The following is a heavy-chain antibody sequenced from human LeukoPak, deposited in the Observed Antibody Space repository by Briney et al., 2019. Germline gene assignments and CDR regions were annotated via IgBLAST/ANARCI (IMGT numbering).Heavy chain of an antibody. J-gene: IGHJ6*03. Sequence: GGSLRLSCAASGFTFSSYGMHWVRQAPGKGLEWVANIKQDGSEKYYVDSVKGRFTISRDNAKNSLYLQMNSLRAEDTAVYYCARDVYYYYYMDVWGKGTTVTVSS. CDR1: GFTFSSYG. V-gene: IGHV3-7*01. CDR3: ARDVYYYYYMDV. CDR2: IKQDGSEK.